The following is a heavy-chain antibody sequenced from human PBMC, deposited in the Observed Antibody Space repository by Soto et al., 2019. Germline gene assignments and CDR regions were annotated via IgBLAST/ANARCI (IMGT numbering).Heavy chain of an antibody. CDR3: ARIRSSYVGWLDP. J-gene: IGHJ5*02. D-gene: IGHD2-2*01. Sequence: QVQLQESGPGLVKPSETLSLTCSVSGGYITKYHWTWIRQPPGRGLEWIAYINDSGSANYSPSLKGRITMSVDTSKNQFSLKLTSMTAADTAVYYCARIRSSYVGWLDPWGQGILVTVSS. CDR2: INDSGSA. V-gene: IGHV4-59*01. CDR1: GGYITKYH.